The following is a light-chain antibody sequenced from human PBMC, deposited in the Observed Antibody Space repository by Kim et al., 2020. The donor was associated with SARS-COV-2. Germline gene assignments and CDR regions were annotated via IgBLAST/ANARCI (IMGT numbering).Light chain of an antibody. V-gene: IGLV1-44*01. Sequence: ELTQPPSASGTPGQRVTISCSGSSSNIGRNIVNWHQQVPGTAPKLLIYSNNQRPSGVPDRFSASKSGTSASLAISGLQSEDEADYYCTAWDDSLNFVVFGGGTKVTV. J-gene: IGLJ2*01. CDR3: TAWDDSLNFVV. CDR2: SNN. CDR1: SSNIGRNI.